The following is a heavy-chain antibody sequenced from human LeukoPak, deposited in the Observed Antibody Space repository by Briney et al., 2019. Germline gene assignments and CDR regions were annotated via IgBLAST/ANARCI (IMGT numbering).Heavy chain of an antibody. V-gene: IGHV3-48*01. D-gene: IGHD6-19*01. J-gene: IGHJ4*02. CDR1: GFTFSSYS. CDR3: ARAGLQQWLSFDN. Sequence: GGSLRLSRAASGFTFSSYSMNWVRQAPGKGLEWVSYISSTSSTIYYADSVKGRFTISRDNAKNSLYLQMDSLRAEDTAVYYCARAGLQQWLSFDNWGQGTLVTVSS. CDR2: ISSTSSTI.